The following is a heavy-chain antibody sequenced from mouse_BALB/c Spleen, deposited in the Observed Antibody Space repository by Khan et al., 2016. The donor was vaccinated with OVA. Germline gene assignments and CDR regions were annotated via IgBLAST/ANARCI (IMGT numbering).Heavy chain of an antibody. Sequence: EVELVESGGALVKPGGSLKLSCAASGFTFSTYAMSWVRQTPEKRLEWVATINSDGDYTYYPDSVTGRFTISRDNAKNTLYLQMSSLRSEDTTMDYCSRSPYSNFAYWGQGTLVTVSA. V-gene: IGHV5-9-3*01. CDR1: GFTFSTYA. J-gene: IGHJ3*01. CDR2: INSDGDYT. CDR3: SRSPYSNFAY. D-gene: IGHD2-5*01.